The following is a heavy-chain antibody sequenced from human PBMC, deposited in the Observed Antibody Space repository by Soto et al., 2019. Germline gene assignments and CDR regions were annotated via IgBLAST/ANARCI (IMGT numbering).Heavy chain of an antibody. CDR3: ARGLGYYDSSGYLTYNWFDP. CDR2: INAGNGNT. V-gene: IGHV1-3*01. J-gene: IGHJ5*02. D-gene: IGHD3-22*01. CDR1: GYTFTSYA. Sequence: ASVKVSCKASGYTFTSYAMHWVRQAPGQRLEWMGWINAGNGNTKYSQKFQGRVTMTTDTSTSTAYMGLRSLRSDDTAVYYCARGLGYYDSSGYLTYNWFDPWGQGTLVTVSS.